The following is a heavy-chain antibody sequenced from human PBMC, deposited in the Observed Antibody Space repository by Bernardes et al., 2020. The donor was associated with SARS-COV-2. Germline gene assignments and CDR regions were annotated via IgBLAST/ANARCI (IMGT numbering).Heavy chain of an antibody. J-gene: IGHJ6*02. D-gene: IGHD5-18*01. V-gene: IGHV3-48*01. CDR2: ISGGSSTI. CDR3: AKVQAILWIRPHYSAMDV. CDR1: GFTLSSYS. Sequence: GSLSLSCAASGFTLSSYSMNWVRQAPGKGLEWVSYISGGSSTIYYADSVKGRFTISRDNSKNTLYLQMNSLRAEDTAVYYCAKVQAILWIRPHYSAMDVWGQGTTVAVSS.